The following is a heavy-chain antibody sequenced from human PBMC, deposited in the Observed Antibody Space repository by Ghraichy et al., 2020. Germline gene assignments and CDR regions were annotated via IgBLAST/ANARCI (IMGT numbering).Heavy chain of an antibody. Sequence: SVKVSCKASGFTFTSSAVQWVRQARGQRLEWIGWIVVGSGNTNYAQKFQERVTITRDMSTSTVYMELSSLRSEDTAVYYCAAYDSSGLTVDYWGQGTLVTVSS. CDR3: AAYDSSGLTVDY. CDR2: IVVGSGNT. J-gene: IGHJ4*02. CDR1: GFTFTSSA. V-gene: IGHV1-58*01. D-gene: IGHD3-22*01.